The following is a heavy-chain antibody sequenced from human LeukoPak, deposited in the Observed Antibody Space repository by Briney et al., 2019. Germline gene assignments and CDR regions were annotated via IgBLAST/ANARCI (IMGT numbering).Heavy chain of an antibody. CDR3: ARDGGYSGFDADC. Sequence: GGSLRLSCAASGFTFSSYSMKWVRQAPGKGLEWVPYISDSSAMYYADSVRGRFTISRENDKNSLFLQMNSLRAEDTAVYYCARDGGYSGFDADCWGQGTLVTVSS. CDR1: GFTFSSYS. D-gene: IGHD5-12*01. V-gene: IGHV3-48*01. CDR2: ISDSSAM. J-gene: IGHJ4*02.